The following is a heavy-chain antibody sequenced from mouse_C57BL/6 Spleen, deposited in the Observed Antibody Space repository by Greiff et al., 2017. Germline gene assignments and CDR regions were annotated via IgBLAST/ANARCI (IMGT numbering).Heavy chain of an antibody. CDR2: ISSGSSTI. V-gene: IGHV5-17*01. Sequence: EVQGVESGGGLVKPGGSLKLSCAASGFTFSDYGMHWVRQAPETGLEWVAYISSGSSTIYYADTVKGRFTIARDNAKNTLFLQMTSLRSEDTARYYCAKKSNQGYFDVWGTGTTVTVSS. D-gene: IGHD2-5*01. J-gene: IGHJ1*03. CDR1: GFTFSDYG. CDR3: AKKSNQGYFDV.